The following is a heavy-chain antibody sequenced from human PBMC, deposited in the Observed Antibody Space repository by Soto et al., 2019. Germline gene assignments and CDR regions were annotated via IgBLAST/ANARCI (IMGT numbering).Heavy chain of an antibody. J-gene: IGHJ4*02. V-gene: IGHV3-23*01. CDR2: ITSSGGII. CDR1: GFTFSSYA. Sequence: EVQRLESGGGLVQPGGSLRLACAAAGFTFSSYAMSWVRQAPGKGLEWVSAITSSGGIIYYADSVKGRFTISRDNSKNTLYLQMNSLGAEDTDVYFCAKLPGDSWGYFDYWGQGTLVTVSS. CDR3: AKLPGDSWGYFDY. D-gene: IGHD2-21*02.